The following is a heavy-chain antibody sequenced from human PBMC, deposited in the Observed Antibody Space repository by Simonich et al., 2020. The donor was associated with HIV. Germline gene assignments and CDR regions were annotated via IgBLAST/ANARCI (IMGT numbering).Heavy chain of an antibody. J-gene: IGHJ3*02. CDR1: GGSFSGYY. CDR3: ARRRIQLWLLALDI. Sequence: QVQLQQWGAGLLKPSETLSLTCAVYGGSFSGYYWSWIRQPPGKGLEWIGVINHSGSTNYNSSLKSRVTISVDTSKNQFSLKLSSGTAADTAVYYCARRRIQLWLLALDIWGQGTMVTVSS. V-gene: IGHV4-34*01. CDR2: INHSGST. D-gene: IGHD5-18*01.